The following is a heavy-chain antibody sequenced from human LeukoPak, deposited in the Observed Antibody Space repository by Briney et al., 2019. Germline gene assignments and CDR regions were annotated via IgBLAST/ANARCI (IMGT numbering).Heavy chain of an antibody. V-gene: IGHV4-34*01. J-gene: IGHJ4*02. Sequence: SETLSLTCAVYGGSFSGYYWSWTRQPPGXXXEWIGEINHSGSTNYNPSLKSRVTISVDTSKNQFSLKLSSVTAADTAVYYCARSGPPLDYWGQGTLVTVSS. CDR2: INHSGST. CDR3: ARSGPPLDY. CDR1: GGSFSGYY. D-gene: IGHD3-10*01.